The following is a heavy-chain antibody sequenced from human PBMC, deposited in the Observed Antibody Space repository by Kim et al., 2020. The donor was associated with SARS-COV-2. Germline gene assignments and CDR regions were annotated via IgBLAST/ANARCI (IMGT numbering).Heavy chain of an antibody. CDR3: ARVNSDILTGSQYRNDYYYYYMDV. J-gene: IGHJ6*03. V-gene: IGHV3-21*01. CDR2: ISSSSSYI. Sequence: GGSLRLSCAASGFTFSYYSMNWVRQAPGKGLEWVSSISSSSSYIYYADSVKGRFTISRDNAKNSLYLQMNSLRAEDTAVYYCARVNSDILTGSQYRNDYYYYYMDVWGKGTPVTVSS. CDR1: GFTFSYYS. D-gene: IGHD3-9*01.